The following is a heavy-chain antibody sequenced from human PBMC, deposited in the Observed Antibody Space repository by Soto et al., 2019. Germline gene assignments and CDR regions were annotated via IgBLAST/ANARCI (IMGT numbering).Heavy chain of an antibody. CDR3: ARLGYCSGGSCRIYYYYMDV. Sequence: PGESLKISCKGSGYSFTSYWIGWVRQMPGKGLEWMGIIYPGDSDTRYSPYFQGQVTISADKSISTAYLQWSSLKASDTAMYYFARLGYCSGGSCRIYYYYMDVWGKRTTVTVSS. CDR1: GYSFTSYW. D-gene: IGHD2-15*01. J-gene: IGHJ6*03. CDR2: IYPGDSDT. V-gene: IGHV5-51*01.